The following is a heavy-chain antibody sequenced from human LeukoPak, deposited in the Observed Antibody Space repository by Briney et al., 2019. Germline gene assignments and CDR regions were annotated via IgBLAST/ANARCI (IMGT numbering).Heavy chain of an antibody. J-gene: IGHJ4*02. Sequence: ASVKVSCKASGYTFTSYGISWLRQAPGQGHGWMGWISAYNGNTNYAQKLQGKGSMTTDTSTSTAYMELRSLRSDDPAVYYCARVGWNSADHFDYWGQGTLVTVSS. V-gene: IGHV1-18*01. CDR3: ARVGWNSADHFDY. CDR1: GYTFTSYG. CDR2: ISAYNGNT. D-gene: IGHD1-7*01.